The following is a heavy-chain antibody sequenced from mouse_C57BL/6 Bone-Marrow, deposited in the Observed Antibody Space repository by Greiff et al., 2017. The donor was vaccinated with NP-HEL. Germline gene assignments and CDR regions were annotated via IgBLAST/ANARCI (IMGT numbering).Heavy chain of an antibody. CDR3: AKEDAYYSNYSAY. Sequence: VMLVESGPGLVQPSQSLSITCTVSGFSLTSYGVHWVRQSPGKGLEWLGVIWRGGSTDYNAAFMSRLSITKDNSKSQVFFKMNSLQADDTAIYYCAKEDAYYSNYSAYWGQGTLVTVSA. CDR1: GFSLTSYG. V-gene: IGHV2-5*01. D-gene: IGHD2-5*01. CDR2: IWRGGST. J-gene: IGHJ3*01.